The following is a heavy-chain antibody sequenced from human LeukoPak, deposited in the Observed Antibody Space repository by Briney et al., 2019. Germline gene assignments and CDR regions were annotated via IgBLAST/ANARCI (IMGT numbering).Heavy chain of an antibody. Sequence: GGFLRLSCAASGFTFSSYAMSWVRQAPGKGLEWVSAISGSGGSTYYADSVKGRFTISRDNSRNTLYLQMNSLRAEDTAVYYCAKEQGDGYNTNDYWGQGTLVIVSS. V-gene: IGHV3-23*01. CDR2: ISGSGGST. CDR1: GFTFSSYA. CDR3: AKEQGDGYNTNDY. J-gene: IGHJ4*02. D-gene: IGHD5-24*01.